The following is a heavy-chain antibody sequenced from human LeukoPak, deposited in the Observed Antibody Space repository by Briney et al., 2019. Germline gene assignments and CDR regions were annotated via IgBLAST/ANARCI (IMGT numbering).Heavy chain of an antibody. CDR1: GGSISSYY. CDR3: ATARADCSGGSCFYYYMDV. D-gene: IGHD2-15*01. CDR2: IYYSGGT. J-gene: IGHJ6*03. V-gene: IGHV4-59*01. Sequence: SETLSLTCTVSGGSISSYYWSWIRQPPGKGLEWIGYIYYSGGTNYNPSLKSRVTISVDASKNQFSLKLSSVTAADTAVYYCATARADCSGGSCFYYYMDVWGKGTTVTVSS.